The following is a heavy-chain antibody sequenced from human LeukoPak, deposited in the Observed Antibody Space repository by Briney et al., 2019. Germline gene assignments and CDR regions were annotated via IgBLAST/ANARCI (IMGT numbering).Heavy chain of an antibody. J-gene: IGHJ5*02. V-gene: IGHV3-74*01. D-gene: IGHD6-13*01. CDR3: ARDRAPLLRYSSSWPTARFDP. CDR2: INTDGSST. CDR1: GFTFSSYW. Sequence: PGGSLRLSCAASGFTFSSYWMHWVRQAPGKGLVWVSRINTDGSSTSYADSVKGRFTISRDNAKNSLYLQMNSLRAEDTAVYYCARDRAPLLRYSSSWPTARFDPWGQGTLVTVSS.